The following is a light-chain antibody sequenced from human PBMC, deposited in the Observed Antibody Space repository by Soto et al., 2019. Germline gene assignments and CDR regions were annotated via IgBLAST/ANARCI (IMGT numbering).Light chain of an antibody. Sequence: QSALTQPASVSGSPGQSITISCTGTSSDAGGYNYVSWYQQHPGKAPKLMIYEVNNRPSEVSNRFSGSKSGNTASLTISRLQPEDEADYYCNSYTSRYTFVLGTGTRSPS. CDR3: NSYTSRYTFV. CDR1: SSDAGGYNY. CDR2: EVN. V-gene: IGLV2-14*01. J-gene: IGLJ1*01.